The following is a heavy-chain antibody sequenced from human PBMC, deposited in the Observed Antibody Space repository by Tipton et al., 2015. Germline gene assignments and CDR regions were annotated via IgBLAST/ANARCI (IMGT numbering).Heavy chain of an antibody. CDR3: AKGGFYSGSHPYYFDY. CDR1: GFTLSKCA. Sequence: SLRLSCAASGFTLSKCATTWVRQAPGKGLEWISSMTGSGETYYAGPVRGRFTVFRDTSKNTFYLQMDALRVEDTAIYYCAKGGFYSGSHPYYFDYWGQGILVTVSS. CDR2: MTGSGET. D-gene: IGHD3-10*01. V-gene: IGHV3-23*01. J-gene: IGHJ4*02.